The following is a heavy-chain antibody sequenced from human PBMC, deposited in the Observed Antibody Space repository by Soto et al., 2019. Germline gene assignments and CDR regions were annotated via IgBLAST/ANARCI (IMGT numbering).Heavy chain of an antibody. CDR1: GYTFTNYA. V-gene: IGHV1-3*01. CDR2: INAGNGNT. D-gene: IGHD4-17*01. CDR3: ARTLYGDNVDY. Sequence: ASVKVSCKASGYTFTNYAIHWVRQAPGQRLEWMGWINAGNGNTKYSQKFQGRVTITRETSASTAYMELSSLRSEDTAVYYCARTLYGDNVDYWGQGTLVTVSS. J-gene: IGHJ4*02.